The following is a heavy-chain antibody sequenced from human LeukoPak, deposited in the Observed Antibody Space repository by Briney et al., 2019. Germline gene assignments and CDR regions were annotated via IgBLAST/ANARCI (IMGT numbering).Heavy chain of an antibody. V-gene: IGHV4-39*07. J-gene: IGHJ4*02. CDR3: ARGRPTNYYGSGVPFDY. CDR1: GGSISRSSYY. D-gene: IGHD3-10*01. Sequence: SETLSLTCTVSGGSISRSSYYWGWIRQPPGKGLEWIGSIYYSGSTYYNPSLKSRVTISVDTSKNQFSLKLSSVTAADTAVYYCARGRPTNYYGSGVPFDYWGQGTLVTVSS. CDR2: IYYSGST.